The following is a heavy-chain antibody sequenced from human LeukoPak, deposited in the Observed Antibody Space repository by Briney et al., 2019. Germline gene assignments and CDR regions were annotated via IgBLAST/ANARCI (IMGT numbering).Heavy chain of an antibody. V-gene: IGHV1-8*01. CDR2: MNPNSGNT. J-gene: IGHJ5*02. D-gene: IGHD2-15*01. CDR3: ARGRGVDNWFDP. Sequence: GASVKVSCKASGYTFTSYHINWVRQATGQGLEWMGWMNPNSGNTGYAQKFQGRVTMTRNTSISTVYMELSSLRSEDTAVYYCARGRGVDNWFDPWGQGTLVTVSS. CDR1: GYTFTSYH.